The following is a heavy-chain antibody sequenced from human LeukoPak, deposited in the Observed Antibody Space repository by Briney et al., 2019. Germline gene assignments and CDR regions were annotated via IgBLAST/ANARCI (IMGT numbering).Heavy chain of an antibody. J-gene: IGHJ4*02. Sequence: PSQTLSLTCTVSGDSISSSNSYWSWIRQPPGKGLEWIGYIYYSGSTNYNPSLKSRVTISVDTSKNQFSLKLSSVTAADTAVYYCARYSRGLWYYFDYWGQGTLVTVSS. V-gene: IGHV4-61*05. CDR3: ARYSRGLWYYFDY. D-gene: IGHD2-21*01. CDR1: GDSISSSNSY. CDR2: IYYSGST.